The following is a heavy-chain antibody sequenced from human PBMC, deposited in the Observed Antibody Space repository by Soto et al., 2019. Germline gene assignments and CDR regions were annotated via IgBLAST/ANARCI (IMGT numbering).Heavy chain of an antibody. Sequence: SETLSLTCTVSGGSISSSSYYWGWIRQPPGKGLEWIGSIYYSGSTYYNPSLKSRVTISVDTSKNQFSLKLSSVTAADTAVYYCARLPGPWGIAAAGDFDYWGQGTLVTVSS. V-gene: IGHV4-39*01. J-gene: IGHJ4*02. CDR2: IYYSGST. CDR3: ARLPGPWGIAAAGDFDY. D-gene: IGHD6-13*01. CDR1: GGSISSSSYY.